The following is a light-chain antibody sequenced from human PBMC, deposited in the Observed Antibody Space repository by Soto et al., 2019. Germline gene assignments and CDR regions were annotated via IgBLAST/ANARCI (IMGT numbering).Light chain of an antibody. J-gene: IGLJ2*01. CDR2: DVS. Sequence: QSALTQPASVSGSPGQSITISCTGTTSDVGGYKYVSWYQQHPGKAPKLMIYDVSNRPSGVSNRFSASKSGNTASLTISGLQAEDEADYYCSSYTSSNTLVFGGGTQLTVL. V-gene: IGLV2-14*01. CDR3: SSYTSSNTLV. CDR1: TSDVGGYKY.